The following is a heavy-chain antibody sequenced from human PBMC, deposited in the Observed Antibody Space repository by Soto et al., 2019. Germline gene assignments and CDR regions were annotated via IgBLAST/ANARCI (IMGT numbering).Heavy chain of an antibody. CDR1: GFTVSSNH. CDR3: ARKRDAFDI. J-gene: IGHJ3*02. V-gene: IGHV3-66*01. CDR2: LYSGGNT. Sequence: EVQLVESGGGLVQPGGSLRLSCAASGFTVSSNHMSWVRQAPGKGLEWVSVLYSGGNTYYPDSVKGRLTVSRDNSKNTLYLQMNSLRVEDTAVYYCARKRDAFDIWGQASMVTVSS.